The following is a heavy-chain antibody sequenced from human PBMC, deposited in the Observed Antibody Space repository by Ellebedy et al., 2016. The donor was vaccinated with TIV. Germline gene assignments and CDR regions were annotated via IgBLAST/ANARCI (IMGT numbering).Heavy chain of an antibody. CDR2: INHGGST. V-gene: IGHV4-34*01. CDR1: GGPVSDYY. CDR3: ARGLCGGGNCYSADYFDY. J-gene: IGHJ4*02. D-gene: IGHD2-15*01. Sequence: SETLSLTXAVYGGPVSDYYWNWIRQPPGKELEWIGEINHGGSTNYNPSLESRLTVSIDTSKNQFSLKLTSLTAADTAVYFCARGLCGGGNCYSADYFDYWGQGTLLTVSS.